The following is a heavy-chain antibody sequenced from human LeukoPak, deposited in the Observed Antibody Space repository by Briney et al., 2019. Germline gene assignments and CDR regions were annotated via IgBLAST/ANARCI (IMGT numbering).Heavy chain of an antibody. D-gene: IGHD6-19*01. J-gene: IGHJ4*01. Sequence: ASVKVSCKASGYTFTIYYLHWVRQAPGQGLEWMGMINPSVGDTTYAQKFQGRVTMTRDTSTSTVYMELGSLRSEDTTVYYCARAEGYSSAWYSIHWGQGTLVTVSS. CDR2: INPSVGDT. V-gene: IGHV1-46*01. CDR3: ARAEGYSSAWYSIH. CDR1: GYTFTIYY.